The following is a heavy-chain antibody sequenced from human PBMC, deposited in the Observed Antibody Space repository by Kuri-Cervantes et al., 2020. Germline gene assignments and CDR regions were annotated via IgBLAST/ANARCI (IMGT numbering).Heavy chain of an antibody. D-gene: IGHD6-19*01. CDR2: IRYNGNNE. V-gene: IGHV3-30*02. CDR1: GFTFSTYG. Sequence: GESLKISCAASGFTFSTYGIHWVRQAPGKGLEWVAFIRYNGNNEYYADSVKGRFTISRDNSKNTVYLQMNSLRGEDTAVYYCARDRAVAGPFDYWGQGTLVTVSS. J-gene: IGHJ4*02. CDR3: ARDRAVAGPFDY.